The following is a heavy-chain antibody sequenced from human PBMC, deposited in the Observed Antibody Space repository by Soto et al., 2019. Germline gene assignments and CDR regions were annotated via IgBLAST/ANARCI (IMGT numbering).Heavy chain of an antibody. CDR2: INAGNGNS. CDR3: ATYRYYGPGDFDY. V-gene: IGHV1-3*01. J-gene: IGHJ4*02. CDR1: GYTFTSYA. Sequence: QVQLVQSGAEVKKPGASVKVSCKASGYTFTSYAMHWVRQAPGQRLEWMGWINAGNGNSKYSQKFQGRVTITRDTSASTAYMELSSLRSEDTAVYYCATYRYYGPGDFDYWGQGTLVTVSS. D-gene: IGHD3-10*01.